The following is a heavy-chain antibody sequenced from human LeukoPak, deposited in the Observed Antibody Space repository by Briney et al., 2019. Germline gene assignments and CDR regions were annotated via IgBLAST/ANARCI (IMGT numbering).Heavy chain of an antibody. CDR1: GFVFSSYV. Sequence: GGSLRLSCAASGFVFSSYVMQWVRQAPGKGLEWVAVIPYDGSNKYYEDSVKGRFTISRDNSKNTLYLQMNSLRAEDTAVYYCARDRGFGELLSDYFYDYVMDVWGQGTTVTVSS. CDR2: IPYDGSNK. CDR3: ARDRGFGELLSDYFYDYVMDV. V-gene: IGHV3-30*04. J-gene: IGHJ6*02. D-gene: IGHD3-10*01.